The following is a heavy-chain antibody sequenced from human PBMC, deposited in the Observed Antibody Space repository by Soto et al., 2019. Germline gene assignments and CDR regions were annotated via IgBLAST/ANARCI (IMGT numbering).Heavy chain of an antibody. CDR2: VFESENT. D-gene: IGHD3-16*01. CDR3: TRARISMIAYH. Sequence: SETLSLTCNVSGTSVTSYSYYWNWIRQPPGKGLEWIGYVFESENTKYNPSLKGRASISVDTSKNQFSLTLTSVTAADTAVYYCTRARISMIAYHWGQGTLVTVSS. V-gene: IGHV4-61*01. CDR1: GTSVTSYSYY. J-gene: IGHJ5*02.